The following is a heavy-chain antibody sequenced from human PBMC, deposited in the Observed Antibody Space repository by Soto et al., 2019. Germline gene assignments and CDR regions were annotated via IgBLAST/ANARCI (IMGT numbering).Heavy chain of an antibody. CDR3: ARRRAGHDFWSGHRYYYYGMDV. D-gene: IGHD3-3*01. Sequence: SETLALTCTVSGGSISSSSYYWGWIRQPPGKGLEWIGSVYYSGSTYYNPSLKSRVTISVDTSKNQFSLKLSSVTAADTAVYYCARRRAGHDFWSGHRYYYYGMDVWGQGTTVTVS. CDR1: GGSISSSSYY. CDR2: VYYSGST. V-gene: IGHV4-39*01. J-gene: IGHJ6*02.